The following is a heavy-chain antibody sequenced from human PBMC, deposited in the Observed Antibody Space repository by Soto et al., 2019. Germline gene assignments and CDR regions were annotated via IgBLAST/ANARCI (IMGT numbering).Heavy chain of an antibody. CDR1: GGSISSSSYY. CDR3: ARLRSGSYDTPEYFQH. V-gene: IGHV4-39*01. CDR2: IYYSGST. Sequence: QLQLQESGPGLVKPSETLSLTCTVSGGSISSSSYYWGWIRQPPGKGLEWIGSIYYSGSTYYNPSLKSRVTISVDTSKNQFSLKLSSVTAADTAVYYCARLRSGSYDTPEYFQHWGQGTLVTVSS. J-gene: IGHJ1*01. D-gene: IGHD1-26*01.